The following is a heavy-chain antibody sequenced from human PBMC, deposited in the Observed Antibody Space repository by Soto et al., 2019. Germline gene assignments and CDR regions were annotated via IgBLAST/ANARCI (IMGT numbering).Heavy chain of an antibody. Sequence: QVQLVESGGGVVQPGRSLRLSCAASGFTFSTFGMHWVRQAPGKGLEWVAVISYDGNNRYYADSVKGRFTISRDNSKNTLYLQMNSLRGEDTAVYYCAKDRIWLLVNHQGSHGMDVWGQGTTVTVSS. CDR3: AKDRIWLLVNHQGSHGMDV. J-gene: IGHJ6*02. D-gene: IGHD3-9*01. CDR2: ISYDGNNR. V-gene: IGHV3-30*18. CDR1: GFTFSTFG.